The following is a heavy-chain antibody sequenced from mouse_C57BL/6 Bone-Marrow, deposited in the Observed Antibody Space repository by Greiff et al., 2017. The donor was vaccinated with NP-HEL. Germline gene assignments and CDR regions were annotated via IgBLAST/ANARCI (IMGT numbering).Heavy chain of an antibody. CDR2: IDPSDSYT. V-gene: IGHV1-50*01. CDR1: GYTFTSYW. J-gene: IGHJ1*03. Sequence: QVQLQQPGAELVKPGASVKLSCKASGYTFTSYWMQWVKQRPGQGLEWIGEIDPSDSYTNYTQKFKGKDTLTVDTSSSTAYMQLSSLTSEDSAVYYCASYSNYLYWYFDVWGTGTTVTVSS. CDR3: ASYSNYLYWYFDV. D-gene: IGHD2-5*01.